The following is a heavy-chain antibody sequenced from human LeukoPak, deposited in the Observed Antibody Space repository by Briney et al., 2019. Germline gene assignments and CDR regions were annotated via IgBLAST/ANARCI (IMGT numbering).Heavy chain of an antibody. CDR1: GFTFSSYA. V-gene: IGHV3-23*01. Sequence: PGGSLRLSCAASGFTFSSYAMSWVRQAPGKGLEWVSAISGSGGSTYYADSVKGRFTISRDNSKNTLYLQMNSLRAEDTAVYYCASTPRVNGDYYFDYWGQGTLVTVSA. CDR2: ISGSGGST. J-gene: IGHJ4*02. D-gene: IGHD4-17*01. CDR3: ASTPRVNGDYYFDY.